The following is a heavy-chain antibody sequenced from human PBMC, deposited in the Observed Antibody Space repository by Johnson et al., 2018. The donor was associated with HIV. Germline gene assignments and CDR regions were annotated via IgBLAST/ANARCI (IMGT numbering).Heavy chain of an antibody. V-gene: IGHV3-74*02. CDR3: ASDSKWVGARSGDAFDI. D-gene: IGHD2-15*01. J-gene: IGHJ3*02. CDR2: INSDGSST. CDR1: GFTLSSYW. Sequence: VQMVESGGGVVQPGRSLRLSCAASGFTLSSYWMHWVRQAPGKGLVWVSRINSDGSSTICADPVKGRLTISRDNAKNTLFLQMNSLRAEDTAVFYWASDSKWVGARSGDAFDIWGQGTMVTVSS.